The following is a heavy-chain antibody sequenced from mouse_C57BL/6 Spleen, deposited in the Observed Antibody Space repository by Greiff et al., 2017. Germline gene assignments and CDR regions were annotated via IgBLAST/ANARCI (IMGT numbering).Heavy chain of an antibody. J-gene: IGHJ3*01. CDR2: ISYSGST. Sequence: EVKVVESGPGMVKPSQSLSLTCTVTGYSITSGYDWHWIRHFPGNKLEWMGYISYSGSTNYNPSLKSRISITHDTSKNHFFLKLNSVTTEDTATYYCARGRGNYVAWFAYWGQGTLVTVSA. CDR3: ARGRGNYVAWFAY. D-gene: IGHD2-1*01. V-gene: IGHV3-1*01. CDR1: GYSITSGYD.